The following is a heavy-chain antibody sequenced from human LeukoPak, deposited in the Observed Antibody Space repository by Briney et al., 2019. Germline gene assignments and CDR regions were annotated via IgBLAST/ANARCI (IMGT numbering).Heavy chain of an antibody. CDR2: IDRSTGT. Sequence: ASVKVSCKASGGTFSSYAISWVRQAPGQGLEWMGWIDRSTGTKYAQKFQGRVTMTRDTSISTAYMELNRLTSDDTAVYFCAREYSQSYTPLSPWGQGTLVTASS. J-gene: IGHJ5*02. D-gene: IGHD3-10*01. V-gene: IGHV1-2*02. CDR1: GGTFSSYA. CDR3: AREYSQSYTPLSP.